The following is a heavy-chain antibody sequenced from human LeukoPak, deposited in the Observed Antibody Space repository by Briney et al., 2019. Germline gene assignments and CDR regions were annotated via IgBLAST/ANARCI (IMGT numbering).Heavy chain of an antibody. J-gene: IGHJ4*02. D-gene: IGHD4-17*01. V-gene: IGHV3-33*01. CDR3: ATTAHGDHDY. CDR2: IWYDGSNK. CDR1: GFTFSSYG. Sequence: PGRSLRLSCAASGFTFSSYGMHWVRQAPGKGLEWVAVIWYDGSNKYYADSVKGRFTIPRDNSKNTLYLQMNSLRAEDTAVYYCATTAHGDHDYWGQGTLVTVSS.